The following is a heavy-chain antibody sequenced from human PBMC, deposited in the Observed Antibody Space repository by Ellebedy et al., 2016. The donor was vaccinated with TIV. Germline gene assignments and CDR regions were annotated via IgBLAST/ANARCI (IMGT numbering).Heavy chain of an antibody. V-gene: IGHV3-48*04. CDR3: AVGASGYYYYYGMDV. J-gene: IGHJ6*02. CDR1: GFTFSSYS. Sequence: GGSLRLSCAASGFTFSSYSMNWVRQAPGKGLEWVSYISSSSSTIYYADSVKGRFTISRDNAKNSLYLQMTSLRAEDTAVYYCAVGASGYYYYYGMDVWGQGTTVTVSS. D-gene: IGHD1-26*01. CDR2: ISSSSSTI.